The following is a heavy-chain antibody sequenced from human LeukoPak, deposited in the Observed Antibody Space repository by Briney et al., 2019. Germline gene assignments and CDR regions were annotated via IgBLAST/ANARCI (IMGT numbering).Heavy chain of an antibody. CDR3: TRSITGITAHFDY. V-gene: IGHV3-23*01. J-gene: IGHJ4*02. CDR1: GFTFTTYA. Sequence: GGSLRLSCAASGFTFTTYAMSWVRQAPGKGLEWVSVISGSGDSTYYADSVKGRFTISRDDSKNTAYLQMNSLKTEDTAMYYCTRSITGITAHFDYWGQGTLVTVSS. D-gene: IGHD1-7*01. CDR2: ISGSGDST.